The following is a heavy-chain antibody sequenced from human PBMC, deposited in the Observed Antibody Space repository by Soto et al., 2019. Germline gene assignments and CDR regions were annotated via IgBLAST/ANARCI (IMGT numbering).Heavy chain of an antibody. CDR2: ISGNGGST. J-gene: IGHJ4*02. CDR3: ARDYCPGGVCYTIFDY. V-gene: IGHV3-64*01. Sequence: EVQLVESGGNLAQPGASLRLSCAASGFTFSTYPMHWVRQGPGTGLEYVAGISGNGGSTHYANSVKGRFTISRDNSKSTLYLQMGSLRAEDMAVYYCARDYCPGGVCYTIFDYWGQGTLVTVSS. D-gene: IGHD2-8*02. CDR1: GFTFSTYP.